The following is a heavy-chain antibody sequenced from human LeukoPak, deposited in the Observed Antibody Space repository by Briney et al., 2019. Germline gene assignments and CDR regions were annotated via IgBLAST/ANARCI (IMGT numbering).Heavy chain of an antibody. Sequence: SETLSLTCTVSGYSISSGYYWGWIRQPPGKGLEWIGSIYYSGSTYYNPSLKSRVTISVDTSKNQFSLKLYSVTAADTAVYYCAKSLGIAVAGPSFDYWGQGTLVTVSS. V-gene: IGHV4-38-2*02. D-gene: IGHD6-19*01. J-gene: IGHJ4*02. CDR2: IYYSGST. CDR3: AKSLGIAVAGPSFDY. CDR1: GYSISSGYY.